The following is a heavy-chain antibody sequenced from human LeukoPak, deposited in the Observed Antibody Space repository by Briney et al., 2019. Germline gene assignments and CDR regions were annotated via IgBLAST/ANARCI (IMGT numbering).Heavy chain of an antibody. Sequence: GASVKVSCKASGYTFTSYYMHWVRQAPGQGLEWMGIINPSGGSTSYAQKFQGRVTMTRDTPISTAYMELSRLRSDDTAVYYCARGYDSSFYGMDVWGQGTTVTVSS. V-gene: IGHV1-46*01. CDR2: INPSGGST. D-gene: IGHD3-22*01. CDR3: ARGYDSSFYGMDV. J-gene: IGHJ6*02. CDR1: GYTFTSYY.